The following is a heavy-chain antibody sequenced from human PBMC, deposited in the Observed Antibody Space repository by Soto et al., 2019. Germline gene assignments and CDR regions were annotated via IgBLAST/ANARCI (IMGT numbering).Heavy chain of an antibody. CDR1: GYTFTGYY. CDR2: ISPLSGVT. Sequence: GASVKVSCKASGYTFTGYYIHWVRQAPGQGLEWMGWISPLSGVTNYAQRFQGRVTFTTDTSVNTAYMELRWLRAGDTALYLCAREFDSGDFGLDLWGQGTTVTVSS. CDR3: AREFDSGDFGLDL. J-gene: IGHJ6*02. V-gene: IGHV1-2*02. D-gene: IGHD4-17*01.